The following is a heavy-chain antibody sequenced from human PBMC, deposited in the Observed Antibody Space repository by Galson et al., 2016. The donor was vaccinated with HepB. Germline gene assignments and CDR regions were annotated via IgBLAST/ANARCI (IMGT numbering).Heavy chain of an antibody. CDR2: ISISGSRI. CDR1: GFTFSDYY. CDR3: ARDVAAAAAQADYFDY. D-gene: IGHD6-13*01. Sequence: SLRLSCAASGFTFSDYYMSWIRQAPGKGLEWVSYISISGSRIHYADSVKGRFTISRDNAKNALYLQMNSPRAEDTAVYYCARDVAAAAAQADYFDYWGQGTLVTVSS. V-gene: IGHV3-11*04. J-gene: IGHJ4*02.